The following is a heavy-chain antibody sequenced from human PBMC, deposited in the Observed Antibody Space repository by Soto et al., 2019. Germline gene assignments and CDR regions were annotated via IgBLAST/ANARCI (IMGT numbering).Heavy chain of an antibody. Sequence: ASVKVSCKASGYTFTSYCISWVRQAPGQRLEWMGWINACNGNTNYAQKLQGRVTITTDTSTSTAYMELSSLRSDDTAVYYCARGDGPYYYDSSSWTTFDYWGQGTLVTVSS. V-gene: IGHV1-18*04. CDR1: GYTFTSYC. J-gene: IGHJ4*02. CDR2: INACNGNT. D-gene: IGHD3-22*01. CDR3: ARGDGPYYYDSSSWTTFDY.